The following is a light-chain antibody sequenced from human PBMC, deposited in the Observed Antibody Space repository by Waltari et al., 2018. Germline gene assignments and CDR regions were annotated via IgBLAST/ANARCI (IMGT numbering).Light chain of an antibody. J-gene: IGKJ1*01. CDR2: GAS. CDR1: QSIRSN. Sequence: EMVMTQSPATLSVFPGERATLSCRASQSIRSNLAWYQHKPGQAPRLLIYGASTRATGIPARFSGSGSGTEFTLTICSLQSEDFAVYFCQQYDSWLGTFGQGTKVEIK. CDR3: QQYDSWLGT. V-gene: IGKV3-15*01.